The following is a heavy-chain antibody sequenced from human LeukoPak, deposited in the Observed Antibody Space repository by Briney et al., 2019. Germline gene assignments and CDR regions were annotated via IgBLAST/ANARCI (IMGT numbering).Heavy chain of an antibody. CDR1: GYSFTSYW. Sequence: GESLKISCKGSGYSFTSYWIGWVRQMPGKGLEWMGIIYPGDSDTRYSPSFQGQVTISADKSISTAYLQWSSLKASDTAMYYCQRPAYDILTGYYYFDYWGQGTLVTVSS. D-gene: IGHD3-9*01. CDR3: QRPAYDILTGYYYFDY. CDR2: IYPGDSDT. V-gene: IGHV5-51*01. J-gene: IGHJ4*02.